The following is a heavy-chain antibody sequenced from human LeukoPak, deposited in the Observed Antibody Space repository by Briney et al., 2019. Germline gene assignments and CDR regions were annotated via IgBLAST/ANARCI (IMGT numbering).Heavy chain of an antibody. CDR2: IIPIFGTA. D-gene: IGHD4-17*01. CDR3: ARVVYDYGEYGYMDV. Sequence: SVKLSCKASVYTFSSYAISWVRQAPGQGLEWMGGIIPIFGTANYAQKFQGRVTITADDSTSTAYMELGSLRSEDTAVYYGARVVYDYGEYGYMDVWGKGTTVTISS. CDR1: VYTFSSYA. J-gene: IGHJ6*03. V-gene: IGHV1-69*13.